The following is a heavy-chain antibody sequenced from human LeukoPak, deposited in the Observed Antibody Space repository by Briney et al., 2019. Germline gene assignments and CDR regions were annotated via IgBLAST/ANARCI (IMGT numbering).Heavy chain of an antibody. V-gene: IGHV3-21*01. CDR2: ISSSSAHI. D-gene: IGHD2-2*01. CDR1: GFSFSTYS. J-gene: IGHJ3*02. Sequence: PGGSLRLSCVASGFSFSTYSMNWVRQAPGKGLEWVSSISSSSAHIFYADSVKGRFSISRDNAKNSLYLQMNSLRVEDTAVYYCTSRYCTTTNCYSFDIWGQGTMVTVSS. CDR3: TSRYCTTTNCYSFDI.